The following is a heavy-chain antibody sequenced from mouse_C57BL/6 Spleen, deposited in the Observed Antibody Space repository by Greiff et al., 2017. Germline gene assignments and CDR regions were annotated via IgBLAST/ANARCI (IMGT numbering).Heavy chain of an antibody. D-gene: IGHD1-1*01. CDR1: GYSITSGYD. CDR3: ASGNLWFAY. V-gene: IGHV3-1*01. J-gene: IGHJ3*01. Sequence: VQLQQSGPGMVKPSQSLSLTCTVTGYSITSGYDWHWIRHFPGNKLEWMGYISYSGSTNYNPSLKSRISITHDTSKNHFFLKLNSVTTEDTATYYCASGNLWFAYWGQGTLVTVSA. CDR2: ISYSGST.